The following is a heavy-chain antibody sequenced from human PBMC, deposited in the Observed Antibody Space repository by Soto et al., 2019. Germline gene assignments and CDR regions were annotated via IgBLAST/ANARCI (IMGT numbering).Heavy chain of an antibody. CDR3: ARGLGYCSGGSCYGLSWFDP. CDR1: GYTFTSYG. Sequence: ASVKVSCKASGYTFTSYGISWVRQAPGQGLEWMGWISAYNGNTNYAQKLQGRVTMITDTSTSTAYMELRSLRSDDTAVYYCARGLGYCSGGSCYGLSWFDPWGQGTLVTVSS. J-gene: IGHJ5*02. V-gene: IGHV1-18*01. D-gene: IGHD2-15*01. CDR2: ISAYNGNT.